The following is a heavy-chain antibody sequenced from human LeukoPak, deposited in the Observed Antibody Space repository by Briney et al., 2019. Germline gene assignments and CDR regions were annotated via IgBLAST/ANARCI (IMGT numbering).Heavy chain of an antibody. Sequence: PSETLSLTCTVSGYFISSGYYWGWIRQPPGKGLQWIGSIHHSGSTYYNPSLKSRVTISVDTSKNQFSLKLSSVTAADTAVYYCARAGGEAAVAWFDPWGQGTLVTVSS. CDR2: IHHSGST. D-gene: IGHD6-13*01. CDR3: ARAGGEAAVAWFDP. V-gene: IGHV4-38-2*02. CDR1: GYFISSGYY. J-gene: IGHJ5*02.